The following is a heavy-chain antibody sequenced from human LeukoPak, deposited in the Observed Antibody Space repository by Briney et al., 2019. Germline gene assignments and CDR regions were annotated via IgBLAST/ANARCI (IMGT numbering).Heavy chain of an antibody. CDR2: IIPIFGTA. V-gene: IGHV1-69*01. Sequence: ASVKVSCKASGGTFSSYAISWVRQAPGQGLEWMGGIIPIFGTANYARKFQGRVTITADESTSTAYMELSSLRSEDTAVYYCARVGTRGPDYWGQGTLVTVSS. J-gene: IGHJ4*02. D-gene: IGHD2-2*01. CDR1: GGTFSSYA. CDR3: ARVGTRGPDY.